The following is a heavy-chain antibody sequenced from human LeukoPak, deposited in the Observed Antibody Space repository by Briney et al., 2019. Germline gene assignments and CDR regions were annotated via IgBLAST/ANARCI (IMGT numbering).Heavy chain of an antibody. V-gene: IGHV3-23*01. D-gene: IGHD2-8*01. CDR3: ARDQSGSMLY. J-gene: IGHJ4*02. CDR2: ISGSGGST. Sequence: GGSLRLSCAASGFTFTSYAMSWVRQAQGKGLGWVSAISGSGGSTYYADSVKGRSTISRDNSKNTLYLQMNSLRAEDTAVYYCARDQSGSMLYWGQGTLVTVSS. CDR1: GFTFTSYA.